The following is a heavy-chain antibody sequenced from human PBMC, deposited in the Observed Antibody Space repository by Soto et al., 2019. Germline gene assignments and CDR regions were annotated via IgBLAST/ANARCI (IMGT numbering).Heavy chain of an antibody. CDR2: IYYSGST. CDR1: GGSISSYY. Sequence: SETLSLTCTVSGGSISSYYWSWIRQPPGKGLEWIGYIYYSGSTNYNPSLKSRVTISVDTSKNQFSLKLSSVTAADTAVYYCARASSHYDYVWAFDIWGQGTMVTVSS. CDR3: ARASSHYDYVWAFDI. V-gene: IGHV4-59*01. D-gene: IGHD3-16*01. J-gene: IGHJ3*02.